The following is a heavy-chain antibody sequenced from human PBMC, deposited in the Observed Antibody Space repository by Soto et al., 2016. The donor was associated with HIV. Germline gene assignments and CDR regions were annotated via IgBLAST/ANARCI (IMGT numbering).Heavy chain of an antibody. D-gene: IGHD6-13*01. CDR2: ISWNSGSI. Sequence: EVQLVESGGGLVQPGRSLRLSCAASGFTFDDYAMHWVRQAPGKGLEWVSGISWNSGSIGYADSVKGRFTISRDNAKNSLYLQMNSLRAEDMALYYCAKDMFPYSSSWGDAFDIWGQGTMVTVSS. V-gene: IGHV3-9*03. J-gene: IGHJ3*02. CDR1: GFTFDDYA. CDR3: AKDMFPYSSSWGDAFDI.